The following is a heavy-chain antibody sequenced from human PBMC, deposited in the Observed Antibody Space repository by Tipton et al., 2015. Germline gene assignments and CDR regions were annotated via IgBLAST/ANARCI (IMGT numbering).Heavy chain of an antibody. CDR2: ISYSGST. CDR3: TRHLVSHGDAVEWLDP. D-gene: IGHD4-23*01. Sequence: TLSLTCTVSGGSISSYYWNWIRQPPGKGLEWIGYISYSGSTNYNPSLKSRITISVDTSKNQFSLSLKSVTAADTAVYYCTRHLVSHGDAVEWLDPWGQGILVTVSA. CDR1: GGSISSYY. V-gene: IGHV4-59*08. J-gene: IGHJ5*02.